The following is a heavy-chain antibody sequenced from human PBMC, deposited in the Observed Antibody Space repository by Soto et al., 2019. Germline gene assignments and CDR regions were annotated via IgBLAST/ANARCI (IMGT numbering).Heavy chain of an antibody. CDR1: GFTFSSYA. Sequence: PGGSLRLSCAASGFTFSSYAMSWVRQAPGKGLEWVSAISGSGGSTYYADSVKGRFTISRDNSKNTLYLQMNSLRAEDTAVYYCAKCAYYYGSGSPSPMDVWGQGRTVTVAS. CDR3: AKCAYYYGSGSPSPMDV. J-gene: IGHJ6*02. CDR2: ISGSGGST. D-gene: IGHD3-10*01. V-gene: IGHV3-23*01.